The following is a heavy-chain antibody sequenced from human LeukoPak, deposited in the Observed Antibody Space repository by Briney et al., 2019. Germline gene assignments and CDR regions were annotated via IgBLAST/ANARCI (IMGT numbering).Heavy chain of an antibody. J-gene: IGHJ4*02. CDR1: GFTFSDYY. Sequence: PGGSLRLSCAASGFTFSDYYMSWIRQAPGKGLEWVSYISSSGSTIYYADSVKGRFTISRDNAKNSLYLQMNSLRAEDTAVYYCAKGPDPSSFLPFDYWGQGTLVPVSS. CDR2: ISSSGSTI. CDR3: AKGPDPSSFLPFDY. D-gene: IGHD6-6*01. V-gene: IGHV3-11*01.